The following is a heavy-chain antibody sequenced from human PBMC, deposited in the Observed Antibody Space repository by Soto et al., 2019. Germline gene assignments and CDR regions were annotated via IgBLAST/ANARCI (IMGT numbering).Heavy chain of an antibody. J-gene: IGHJ6*02. CDR3: ARAGYSGYDGFLYYYYGMDV. Sequence: KASETLSLTCTVSGGSISSSSYYWGWIRQPPGKGLEWIGSIYYSGSTYYNPSLKSRVTISVDTSKNQFSLKLSSVTAADTAVYYCARAGYSGYDGFLYYYYGMDVWGQGTTVTVSS. CDR1: GGSISSSSYY. V-gene: IGHV4-39*01. CDR2: IYYSGST. D-gene: IGHD5-12*01.